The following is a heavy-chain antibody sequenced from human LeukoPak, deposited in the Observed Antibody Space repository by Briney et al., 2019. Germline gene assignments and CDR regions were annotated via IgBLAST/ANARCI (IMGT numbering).Heavy chain of an antibody. Sequence: GGSLRLSCTASGFTFSRYWMSWVRQVPGKGPEFVANIKEDGSEKSYVDFVKGRFTISRDNVKNSVSLQMNSLRVEDTAVYYCARDRGYSEFEVWGQGIMVIVSS. V-gene: IGHV3-7*01. CDR3: ARDRGYSEFEV. CDR1: GFTFSRYW. J-gene: IGHJ3*01. CDR2: IKEDGSEK. D-gene: IGHD3-10*01.